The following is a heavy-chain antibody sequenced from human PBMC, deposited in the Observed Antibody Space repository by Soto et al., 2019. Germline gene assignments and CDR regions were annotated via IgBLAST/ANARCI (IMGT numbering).Heavy chain of an antibody. J-gene: IGHJ4*02. CDR3: ASSSGRLIHKWTATYYFDY. Sequence: QSPTLSLTCAISGDSVSSNSAAWNWIRQSPSRGLEWLGRTYYRSKWYNDYAVSVKSRITINPDTSKNQFSLQLNSVTPEDTAVYYCASSSGRLIHKWTATYYFDYWGQGTLVTVSS. CDR1: GDSVSSNSAA. CDR2: TYYRSKWYN. D-gene: IGHD6-19*01. V-gene: IGHV6-1*01.